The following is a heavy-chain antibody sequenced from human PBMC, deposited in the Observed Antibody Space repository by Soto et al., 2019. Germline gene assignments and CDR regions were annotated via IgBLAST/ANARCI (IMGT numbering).Heavy chain of an antibody. V-gene: IGHV4-31*03. J-gene: IGHJ4*02. CDR1: GGSISSGGYY. Sequence: SETLSLTCTVSGGSISSGGYYWSWIRQHPGKGLEWIGYIYYSGSTYYNPSLKSRVTISVDTSKNQFSLKLSSVTAADTAVYYCASIRVGANYYFDYWGQGTLVTVSS. CDR3: ASIRVGANYYFDY. D-gene: IGHD1-26*01. CDR2: IYYSGST.